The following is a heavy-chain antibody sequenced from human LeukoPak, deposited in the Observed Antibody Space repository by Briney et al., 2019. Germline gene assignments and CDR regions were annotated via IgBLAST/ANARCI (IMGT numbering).Heavy chain of an antibody. CDR1: GGSITSSSHY. Sequence: SETLSLTCAVSGGSITSSSHYWIWVRQPPGKGLEWIGSIHYYGTNFYTSSLHSRVHIPMHTSKNPFSLNLSSLTAADPAVYYCARLRFSGGNPFDTRGQGSLVTVSS. D-gene: IGHD3-16*01. J-gene: IGHJ4*02. V-gene: IGHV4-39*01. CDR3: ARLRFSGGNPFDT. CDR2: IHYYGTN.